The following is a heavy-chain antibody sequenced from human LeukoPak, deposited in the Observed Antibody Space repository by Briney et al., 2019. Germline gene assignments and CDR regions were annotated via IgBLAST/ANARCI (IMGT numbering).Heavy chain of an antibody. CDR3: AKDRGCFWHPVPIGYYGMDV. D-gene: IGHD3-3*01. V-gene: IGHV3-23*01. CDR1: GFTFSSYA. J-gene: IGHJ6*02. CDR2: ISGSGGST. Sequence: PGGSLRLSCATSGFTFSSYAMSWVRQAPGKGLEWVSAISGSGGSTYYADSVKGRFTISRDNSKNTLYLQMNSLRAEDTAVYDCAKDRGCFWHPVPIGYYGMDVWGHGTTVTVSS.